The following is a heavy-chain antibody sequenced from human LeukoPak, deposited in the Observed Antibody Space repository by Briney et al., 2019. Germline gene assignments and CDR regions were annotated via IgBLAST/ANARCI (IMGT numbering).Heavy chain of an antibody. V-gene: IGHV3-11*01. D-gene: IGHD2-15*01. J-gene: IGHJ4*02. CDR3: ARDLVDQEFDY. CDR2: ISSSGTTI. Sequence: GGYLRLYCAASGFTFSGNYMSWIRQAPGKGLEWVSYISSSGTTIYYADSVTGRLTISRDNAKNSLYLQMNSLRAEDTAVYSCARDLVDQEFDYWGQGTLVTVSS. CDR1: GFTFSGNY.